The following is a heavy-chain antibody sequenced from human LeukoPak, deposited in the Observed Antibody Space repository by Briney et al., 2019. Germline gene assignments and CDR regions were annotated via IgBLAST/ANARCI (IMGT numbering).Heavy chain of an antibody. J-gene: IGHJ5*02. V-gene: IGHV3-15*01. CDR2: IKSKTDGGTT. CDR3: TTGVMGTIGT. D-gene: IGHD1-1*01. CDR1: GFTFSNAW. Sequence: GGSLRLSCAASGFTFSNAWMSWVGQAPGKGREWGGRIKSKTDGGTTDYAAPVKGRFTISRDDSKNTLYLQMNSLKTEDTAVYYCTTGVMGTIGTWGQGTLVTVSS.